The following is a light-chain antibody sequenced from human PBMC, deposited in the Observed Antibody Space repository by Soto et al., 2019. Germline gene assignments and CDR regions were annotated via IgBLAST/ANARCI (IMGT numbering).Light chain of an antibody. Sequence: QSVLTQPASVSGSPGQSITISCTGTSSDVGAYNYVSWYQQHPGKAPKLMIYDVSSRPSGVSDRFSGSKSGNTASLTISGLQAEDEADYYCSSYTTNSIVVFGGGTKVTVL. V-gene: IGLV2-14*01. J-gene: IGLJ2*01. CDR2: DVS. CDR3: SSYTTNSIVV. CDR1: SSDVGAYNY.